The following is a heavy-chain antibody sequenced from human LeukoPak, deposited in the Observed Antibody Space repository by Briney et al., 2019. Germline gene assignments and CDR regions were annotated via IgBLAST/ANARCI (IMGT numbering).Heavy chain of an antibody. Sequence: SETLSLTCAVSGGSISSSNWWSWVRQPPGKGLEWIGEIYHSGSTNYNPSLKSRVTISVDKSKNQFSLKLSSVTAADTAVYYCAREGIEYSSSSYAFDIWGQGTMVTVSS. J-gene: IGHJ3*02. CDR1: GGSISSSNW. CDR2: IYHSGST. D-gene: IGHD6-6*01. V-gene: IGHV4-4*02. CDR3: AREGIEYSSSSYAFDI.